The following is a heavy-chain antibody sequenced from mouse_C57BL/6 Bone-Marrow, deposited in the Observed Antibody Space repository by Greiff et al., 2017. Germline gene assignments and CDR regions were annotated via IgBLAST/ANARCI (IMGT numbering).Heavy chain of an antibody. Sequence: EVQLVEPGGGLVKPGGSLKLSCAASGFTFSDYGMHWVRQAPGKGLEWVAYISSGSSTIYYADTVKGRFTISRDNAKNTLFLQITRLRSEDTAMYYCAKRDYPFFAYWGQGTMLTVSA. J-gene: IGHJ2*01. CDR2: ISSGSSTI. D-gene: IGHD2-4*01. CDR1: GFTFSDYG. V-gene: IGHV5-17*01. CDR3: AKRDYPFFAY.